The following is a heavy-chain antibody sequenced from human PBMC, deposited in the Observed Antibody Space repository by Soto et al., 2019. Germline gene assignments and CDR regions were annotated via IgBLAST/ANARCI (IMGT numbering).Heavy chain of an antibody. D-gene: IGHD6-19*01. CDR2: IYYSGST. CDR3: ARGVREMAARYYFDY. CDR1: GGSISSYY. J-gene: IGHJ4*02. V-gene: IGHV4-59*01. Sequence: SETLSLTCTVSGGSISSYYWSWIRQPPGKGLEWIGYIYYSGSTNYNPSLKSRVTISVDTSKNQFSLKLSSVTAADTAVYYCARGVREMAARYYFDYWGQGTLVTVSS.